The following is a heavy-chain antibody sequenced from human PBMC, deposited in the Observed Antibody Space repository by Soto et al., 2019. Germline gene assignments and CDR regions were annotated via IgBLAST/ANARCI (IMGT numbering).Heavy chain of an antibody. V-gene: IGHV1-18*04. CDR3: ARDWVVAAGKGTFDY. D-gene: IGHD6-13*01. Sequence: QVQLVQSGAEVKKPGASVKVSCKASGYTFTSYGISWVRQAPGQGLAWMGWISAYNGNTNYAQNLQGRVTMTTDTYTSTAYVELRRLRSDDTALYYCARDWVVAAGKGTFDYWGQGTLVTVSS. CDR1: GYTFTSYG. J-gene: IGHJ4*02. CDR2: ISAYNGNT.